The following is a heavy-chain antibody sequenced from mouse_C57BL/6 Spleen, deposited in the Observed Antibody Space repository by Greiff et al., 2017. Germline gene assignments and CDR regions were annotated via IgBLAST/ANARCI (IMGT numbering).Heavy chain of an antibody. CDR1: GYSITSGYY. D-gene: IGHD2-4*01. CDR2: ISYDGSN. CDR3: ARAYDYDPYWYFDV. Sequence: VQLKESGPGLVKPSQSLSLTCSVTGYSITSGYYWNWIRQFPGNKLEWMGYISYDGSNNYNPSLKNRISITRDTSKNQFFLKLNSVTTEDTATYYCARAYDYDPYWYFDVWGTGTTVTVSS. V-gene: IGHV3-6*01. J-gene: IGHJ1*03.